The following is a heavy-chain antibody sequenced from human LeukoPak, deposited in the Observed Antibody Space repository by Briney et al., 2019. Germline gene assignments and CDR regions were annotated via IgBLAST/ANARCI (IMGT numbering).Heavy chain of an antibody. CDR3: ARLNGSGLYYYYYYYMDV. J-gene: IGHJ6*03. CDR1: GGSISSSSYY. D-gene: IGHD3-10*01. CDR2: IYYSGST. V-gene: IGHV4-39*07. Sequence: SETLSLTCTVSGGSISSSSYYWGWIRRPPGKGLEWIGSIYYSGSTYYNPSLKSRVTISVDTSKNQFSLKLSSVTAADTAVYYCARLNGSGLYYYYYYYMDVWGKGTTVTISS.